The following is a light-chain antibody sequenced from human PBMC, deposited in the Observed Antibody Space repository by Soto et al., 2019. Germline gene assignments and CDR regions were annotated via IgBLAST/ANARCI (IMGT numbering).Light chain of an antibody. CDR2: GAY. J-gene: IGKJ3*01. V-gene: IGKV3-20*01. CDR3: QQYRREPGFT. CDR1: QSVSSSY. Sequence: EIVLTQSPGTLSLSPGERATLSCRASQSVSSSYLGWYQQKPGQAPRLLIYGAYSRATGIPARFRGSGSGTDFNLPISRPEPEDYAVYYCQQYRREPGFTFGPGTKVDI.